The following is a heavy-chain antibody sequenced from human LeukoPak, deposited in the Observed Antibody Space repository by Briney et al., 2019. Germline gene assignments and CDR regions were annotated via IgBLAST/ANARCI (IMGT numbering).Heavy chain of an antibody. CDR3: ATVSRIAAAGCFQH. J-gene: IGHJ1*01. Sequence: PGGSLRLSCAASGFTFNSYGMHWVRQAPGKGLEWVAVISYDGSNKYYADSVKGRFTISRDNSKNTLYLQMNSLRAEDTAVYYCATVSRIAAAGCFQHWGQGTLVTVSS. D-gene: IGHD6-13*01. V-gene: IGHV3-30*03. CDR2: ISYDGSNK. CDR1: GFTFNSYG.